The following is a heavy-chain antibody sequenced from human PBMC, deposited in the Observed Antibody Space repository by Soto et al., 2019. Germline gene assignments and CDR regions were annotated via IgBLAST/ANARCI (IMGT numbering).Heavy chain of an antibody. CDR3: ARDIGAPMVRGVVDLYGTDV. CDR1: GFTFSSYG. J-gene: IGHJ6*02. D-gene: IGHD3-10*01. CDR2: IWYDGSNK. Sequence: GSLRLSCAASGFTFSSYGMHWVRQAPGKGLEWVAVIWYDGSNKYYADSVKGRFTISRDNSKNTLYLQMNSLRAEDTAVYYCARDIGAPMVRGVVDLYGTDVWGQGTTVTVSS. V-gene: IGHV3-33*01.